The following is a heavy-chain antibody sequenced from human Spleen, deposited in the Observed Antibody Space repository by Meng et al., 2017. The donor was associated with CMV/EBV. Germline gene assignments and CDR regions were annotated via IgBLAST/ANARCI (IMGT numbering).Heavy chain of an antibody. V-gene: IGHV3-23*01. CDR1: EFPFSNYA. CDR2: ISGSSGRST. J-gene: IGHJ4*02. D-gene: IGHD1-26*01. CDR3: VKCLQWELPLDS. Sequence: FEFPFSNYAMSWVRQAPGKGLDWVSAISGSSGRSTYSAGSVKGQFTISRDNSKNTLYLQINSLRVEGTALYHCVKCLQWELPLDSWGQGTLVTVSS.